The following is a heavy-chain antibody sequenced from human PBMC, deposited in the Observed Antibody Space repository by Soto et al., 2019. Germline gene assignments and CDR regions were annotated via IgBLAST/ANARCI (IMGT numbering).Heavy chain of an antibody. V-gene: IGHV3-48*02. CDR2: ISSGGGSI. J-gene: IGHJ5*02. CDR3: ARDVVATTDPSWFDP. D-gene: IGHD2-21*01. CDR1: GFTLISYS. Sequence: EVPLVESGGGLVQPGGSLRLSCAASGFTLISYSLNWGRQAPGMGPEWLSYISSGGGSIYYADSVKGRFTISRGNAKNSRYLQISHLTDDDTAMYYCARDVVATTDPSWFDPWGRGTLVTGSS.